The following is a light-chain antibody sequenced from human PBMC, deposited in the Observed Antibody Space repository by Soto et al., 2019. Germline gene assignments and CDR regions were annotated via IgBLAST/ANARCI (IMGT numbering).Light chain of an antibody. V-gene: IGKV1-39*01. J-gene: IGKJ1*01. CDR2: AAS. Sequence: DIQMTQSPSSLSASVGDRVTITCRASRSISNYLNWYQQKSGKAPRLLIYAASSLLPGVPSRFSGTGTGTAFTLTITNLHPEDSATYYCQQSYSVPRFGQWTRLDLK. CDR3: QQSYSVPR. CDR1: RSISNY.